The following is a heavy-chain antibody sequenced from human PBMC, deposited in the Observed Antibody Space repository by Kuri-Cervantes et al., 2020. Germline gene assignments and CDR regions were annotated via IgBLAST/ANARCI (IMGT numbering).Heavy chain of an antibody. J-gene: IGHJ4*02. D-gene: IGHD3-16*01. CDR1: GYTFTGYY. CDR2: INPNSGGT. V-gene: IGHV1-2*02. Sequence: ASVKVSCKASGYTFTGYYMHWVRQAPGQGLEWMGWINPNSGGTNYAQKLQGRVTMTTDTSTSTAYMELRSLRSDDTAVYYCARVDPGGRWGHYWGQGTRVTVSS. CDR3: ARVDPGGRWGHY.